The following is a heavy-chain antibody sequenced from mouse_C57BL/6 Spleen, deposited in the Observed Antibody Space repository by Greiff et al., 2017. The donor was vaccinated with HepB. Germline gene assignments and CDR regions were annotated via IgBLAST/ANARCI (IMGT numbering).Heavy chain of an antibody. CDR2: RSYDGSN. D-gene: IGHD2-4*01. V-gene: IGHV3-6*01. CDR1: GYSITSGYY. CDR3: ARAPDYDGAWFAY. Sequence: EVKLQESGPGLVKPSQSLSLTCSVTGYSITSGYYWNWIRQFPGNKLEWMGYRSYDGSNNYNPYLKNRISITLDTSTNQFFLKLNSVTTEDTATYYCARAPDYDGAWFAYWGQGTLVTVSA. J-gene: IGHJ3*01.